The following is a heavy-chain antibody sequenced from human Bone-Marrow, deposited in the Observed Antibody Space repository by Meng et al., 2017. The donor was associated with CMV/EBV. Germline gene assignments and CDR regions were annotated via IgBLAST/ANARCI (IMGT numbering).Heavy chain of an antibody. CDR3: AKDYCSSTSCPSEDYWYFDL. V-gene: IGHV3-23*01. Sequence: GGSLRLSCAASGFTFSSYAMSWVRQAPGKGLEWVSAISGSGGSTYYADSVKGRFTISRDNSKNTLYLQMNSLRAEDTAVYYCAKDYCSSTSCPSEDYWYFDLWGRGNLVNVAS. CDR1: GFTFSSYA. D-gene: IGHD2-2*01. J-gene: IGHJ2*01. CDR2: ISGSGGST.